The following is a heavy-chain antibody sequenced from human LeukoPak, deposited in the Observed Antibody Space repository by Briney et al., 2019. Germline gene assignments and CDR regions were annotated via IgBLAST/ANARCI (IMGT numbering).Heavy chain of an antibody. V-gene: IGHV3-11*04. CDR2: ISSSGTTI. D-gene: IGHD5-18*01. CDR3: ARVAQLWFGNDY. CDR1: GFTFSDYY. J-gene: IGHJ4*02. Sequence: TGGSLRLSCAASGFTFSDYYMTWIRQAPGKGLEWVSYISSSGTTIYYADSVKGRFTISRDNAKNSLYLQMNSLRAEDTAVYYCARVAQLWFGNDYWGQGTLVTVSS.